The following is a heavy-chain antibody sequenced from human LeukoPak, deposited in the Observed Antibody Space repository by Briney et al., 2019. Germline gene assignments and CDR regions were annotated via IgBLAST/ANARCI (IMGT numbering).Heavy chain of an antibody. J-gene: IGHJ6*03. D-gene: IGHD3-22*01. V-gene: IGHV4-59*12. CDR3: ARGSMYYYDSSGYPPNYYYYMDV. CDR1: GGSISSYY. CDR2: THYSGSP. Sequence: PSETLSLTCAVSGGSISSYYWSWIRQPPGKGLEWIGYTHYSGSPSYSPSLKSRVTISVDTSKNQFSLKLSSVTAADTAVYYCARGSMYYYDSSGYPPNYYYYMDVWGKGTTVTVSS.